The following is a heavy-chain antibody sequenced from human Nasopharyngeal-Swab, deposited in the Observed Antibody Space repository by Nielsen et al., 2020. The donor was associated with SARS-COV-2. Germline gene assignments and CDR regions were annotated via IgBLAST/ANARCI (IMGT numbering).Heavy chain of an antibody. CDR2: IGTAGDT. V-gene: IGHV3-13*01. D-gene: IGHD4-17*01. J-gene: IGHJ3*02. Sequence: GESLKISCAASGFTFSSYDMHLVRQATGKGLEWVSAIGTAGDTYYPGSVKGRFTISRENAKNSLYLQMNSLRAGDTAVYYCAREEVTTGAFDIWGQGTMVTVSS. CDR1: GFTFSSYD. CDR3: AREEVTTGAFDI.